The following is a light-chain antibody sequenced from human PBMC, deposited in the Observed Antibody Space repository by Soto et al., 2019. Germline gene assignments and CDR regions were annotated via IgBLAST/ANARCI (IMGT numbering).Light chain of an antibody. V-gene: IGKV1-39*01. CDR3: QQSDNTPWT. J-gene: IGKJ1*01. Sequence: DLQMTQSPSSLSASLGDRVTITCRASQSIGNFLNWYQQKPGKAPKLLIYAASSLQSGVPARFSGSGSVTDFTLAISSLQPEDFATYYCQQSDNTPWTFGQGTKVDIK. CDR2: AAS. CDR1: QSIGNF.